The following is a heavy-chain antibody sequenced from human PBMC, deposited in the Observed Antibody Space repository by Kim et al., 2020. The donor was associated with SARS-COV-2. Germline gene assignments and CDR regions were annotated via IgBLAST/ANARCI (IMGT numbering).Heavy chain of an antibody. D-gene: IGHD2-15*01. Sequence: SETLSLTCTVSGGSISSSYWSWIRQTPGKELEWVGYIYNSVNTDYNPSLESRVTISIDTSKNQFSLNLNSVTAADTAIYYCAIGPYSRPDYLDYWGQGILVTVSS. CDR2: IYNSVNT. CDR3: AIGPYSRPDYLDY. J-gene: IGHJ4*02. CDR1: GGSISSSY. V-gene: IGHV4-59*01.